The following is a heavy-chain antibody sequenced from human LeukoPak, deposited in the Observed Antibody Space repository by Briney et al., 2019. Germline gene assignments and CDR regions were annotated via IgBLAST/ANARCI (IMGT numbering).Heavy chain of an antibody. CDR3: ARYSSSWYSNNDY. D-gene: IGHD6-13*01. Sequence: ASVKVSCKASGYTFTSYDINWVRQATGQGLEWMGWMNPNSGNTGYAQKFQGRVTMTRNTSISTAYMELSSLRSEDTAVYYCARYSSSWYSNNDYWGQGTLVTVSS. CDR2: MNPNSGNT. V-gene: IGHV1-8*01. J-gene: IGHJ4*02. CDR1: GYTFTSYD.